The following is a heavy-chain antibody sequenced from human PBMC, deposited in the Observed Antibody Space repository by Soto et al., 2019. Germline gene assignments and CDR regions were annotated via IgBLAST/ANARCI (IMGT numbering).Heavy chain of an antibody. CDR2: INAGNGNT. CDR3: ARAGYSSGWYHWYFDF. CDR1: GYTFTNYG. V-gene: IGHV1-3*01. D-gene: IGHD6-19*01. Sequence: SVKVSRQSSGYTFTNYGIRWLRHAPGQRLEWMGWINAGNGNTKYSQKFQGRVIITRDTSASTAYMELSSLRSEDTAVFYCARAGYSSGWYHWYFDFCGRGTLVTFSS. J-gene: IGHJ2*01.